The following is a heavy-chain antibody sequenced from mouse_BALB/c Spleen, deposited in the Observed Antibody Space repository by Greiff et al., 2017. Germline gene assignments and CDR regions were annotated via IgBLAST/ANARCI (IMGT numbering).Heavy chain of an antibody. CDR1: GYTFTDYN. Sequence: EVQLQQSGPELVQPGASVKLPCTASGYTFTDYNMDWVKQSPGKSLEWIGDINPNNGGTIYNQKFKGKATFTVDKSSSTAYMELRSLTAEDTAVYDRAREGTGFDDWGQGTTVTVSS. CDR3: AREGTGFDD. J-gene: IGHJ2*01. CDR2: INPNNGGT. V-gene: IGHV1-18*01. D-gene: IGHD4-1*01.